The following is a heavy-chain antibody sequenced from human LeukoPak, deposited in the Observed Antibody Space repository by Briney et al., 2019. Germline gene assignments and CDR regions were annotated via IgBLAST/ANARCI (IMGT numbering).Heavy chain of an antibody. V-gene: IGHV1-2*02. J-gene: IGHJ4*02. CDR3: ARGRYGDSSSYDY. CDR1: GYTFTGYY. D-gene: IGHD6-13*01. Sequence: ASVKVSCKASGYTFTGYYMHWVRQAPGQGLEWMGWINPNSGGTNYAQKFQGRVTMTRDTSISTAYMELSRLRSDDTAVYYCARGRYGDSSSYDYWGQGTLVTVSS. CDR2: INPNSGGT.